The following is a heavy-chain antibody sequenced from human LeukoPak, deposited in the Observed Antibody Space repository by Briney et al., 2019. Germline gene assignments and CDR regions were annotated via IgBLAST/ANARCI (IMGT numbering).Heavy chain of an antibody. CDR1: GGSISSGSYY. Sequence: SETLSLTCTVSGGSISSGSYYWSWIRQPAGKGLEWIGRVYTSGSTNYNPSLKSRVTISVDTSKKQFSLKLSSVTAADTAVYYCAREKIGYYDGSGRGWFDPWGQGTLVTVSS. CDR3: AREKIGYYDGSGRGWFDP. J-gene: IGHJ5*02. D-gene: IGHD3-22*01. CDR2: VYTSGST. V-gene: IGHV4-61*02.